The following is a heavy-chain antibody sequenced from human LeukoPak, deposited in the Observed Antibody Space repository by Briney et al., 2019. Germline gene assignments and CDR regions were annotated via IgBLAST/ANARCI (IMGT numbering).Heavy chain of an antibody. CDR1: GGSISSYY. D-gene: IGHD3-10*01. J-gene: IGHJ5*02. CDR3: ARTKRGYYGSGSYDGGRWFDP. CDR2: IYYSGST. Sequence: SETLSLTCTVSGGSISSYYWSWIRQPPGKGLEWIGYIYYSGSTNYNPSLKSRVTISVDTSKNQFSLKLSSVTAADTAVYYCARTKRGYYGSGSYDGGRWFDPWGQGTLVTASS. V-gene: IGHV4-59*01.